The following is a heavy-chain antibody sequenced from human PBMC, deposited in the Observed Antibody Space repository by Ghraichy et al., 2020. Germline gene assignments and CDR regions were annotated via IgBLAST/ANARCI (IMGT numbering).Heavy chain of an antibody. D-gene: IGHD6-13*01. V-gene: IGHV1-69*13. CDR1: GGTFSSYA. CDR2: IIPIFGTA. CDR3: ARLPLAAAASYYYYYCMDV. Sequence: SVKVSCKASGGTFSSYAISWVRQAPGQGLEWMGGIIPIFGTANYAQKFQGRVTITADESTSTAYMELSSLRSEDTAVYYCARLPLAAAASYYYYYCMDVWGKGTTVTVSS. J-gene: IGHJ6*03.